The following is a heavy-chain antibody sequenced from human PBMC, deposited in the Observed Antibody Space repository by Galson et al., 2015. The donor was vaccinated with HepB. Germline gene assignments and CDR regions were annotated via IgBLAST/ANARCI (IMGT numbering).Heavy chain of an antibody. Sequence: SVKVSCKASGYTFTDYYIHWVRQAPGQGLEWMGRINPSSGGANFAQKFVGRVTLTRDTSTSTAYMELSRLRSDDTAMFYCARDLVRGVNDGFDIWGQGTMVTVSS. CDR1: GYTFTDYY. CDR2: INPSSGGA. D-gene: IGHD3-10*01. J-gene: IGHJ3*02. CDR3: ARDLVRGVNDGFDI. V-gene: IGHV1-2*06.